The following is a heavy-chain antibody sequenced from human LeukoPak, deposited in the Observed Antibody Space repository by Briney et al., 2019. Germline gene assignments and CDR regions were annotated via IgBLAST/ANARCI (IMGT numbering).Heavy chain of an antibody. D-gene: IGHD6-13*01. CDR2: IWNDGSNQ. V-gene: IGHV3-33*01. CDR3: ARDLRYGSRWYFDY. CDR1: GSTFSTYG. J-gene: IGHJ4*02. Sequence: GGSLRLSCAASGSTFSTYGMHWVRQAPGKGLEWVTIIWNDGSNQYYADSVKGRFTISRDNSKNTLYLQMDSLRADDTAMYFCARDLRYGSRWYFDYWGQGTLVTVSS.